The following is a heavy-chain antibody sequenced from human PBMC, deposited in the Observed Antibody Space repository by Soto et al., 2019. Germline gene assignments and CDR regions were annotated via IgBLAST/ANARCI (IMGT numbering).Heavy chain of an antibody. CDR1: GFTFSSYG. CDR3: ARRDFYCRSRNCYSGDYAMDV. Sequence: GSLRLSCAASGFTFSSYGMHWVRQAPGKGLEWVAVIWYDGSNKYYADSVKGRFTISRDNSKNTLYLQMNSLRAEDTAVYYCARRDFYCRSRNCYSGDYAMDVWGQGTTVTVSS. CDR2: IWYDGSNK. J-gene: IGHJ6*02. V-gene: IGHV3-33*01. D-gene: IGHD2-15*01.